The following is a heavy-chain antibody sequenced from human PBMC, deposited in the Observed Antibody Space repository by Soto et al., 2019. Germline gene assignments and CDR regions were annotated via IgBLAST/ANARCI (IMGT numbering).Heavy chain of an antibody. Sequence: GGSLRLSCAASGFTFSSYDMHWVRQATGKGLEWVSAIGTAGDTYYPGSVKGRFTISRENAKNSLYLQMNSLRAGDTAVYYCARAVAVAGFRSEWFDPWGQGTLVTVSS. CDR3: ARAVAVAGFRSEWFDP. D-gene: IGHD6-19*01. CDR1: GFTFSSYD. J-gene: IGHJ5*02. V-gene: IGHV3-13*01. CDR2: IGTAGDT.